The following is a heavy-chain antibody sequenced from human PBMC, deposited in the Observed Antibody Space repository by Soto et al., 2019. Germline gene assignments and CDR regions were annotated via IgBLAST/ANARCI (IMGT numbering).Heavy chain of an antibody. V-gene: IGHV3-23*01. CDR2: INGGGSDT. J-gene: IGHJ6*03. CDR1: GFTFRNYA. D-gene: IGHD2-2*01. CDR3: ARDSEDIVVVPAEKEYYYYMDV. Sequence: GSLRLSCAASGFTFRNYAMGWVRQAPGKGLEWFSAINGGGSDTYYADSVKGRFTISRDNLNSTLYLQMNSLRAEDTAVYYCARDSEDIVVVPAEKEYYYYMDVWGKGTTVTVSS.